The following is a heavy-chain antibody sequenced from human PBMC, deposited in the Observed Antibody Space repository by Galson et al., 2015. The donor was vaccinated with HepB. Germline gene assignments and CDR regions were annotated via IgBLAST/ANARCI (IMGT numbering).Heavy chain of an antibody. D-gene: IGHD2-2*01. CDR2: INGANGKT. Sequence: SVKVSCKASGYTFSRHAIHWVRQAPGQRLEWMGWINGANGKTKYSQKFQGRVTITRDTSASTAYMDLSSLRTEDTAVYYCARLVGVVPPATGYYYFGIDVWGQGTTVTVSS. V-gene: IGHV1-3*01. J-gene: IGHJ6*02. CDR1: GYTFSRHA. CDR3: ARLVGVVPPATGYYYFGIDV.